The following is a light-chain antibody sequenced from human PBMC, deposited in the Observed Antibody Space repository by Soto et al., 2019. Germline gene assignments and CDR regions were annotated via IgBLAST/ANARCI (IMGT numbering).Light chain of an antibody. J-gene: IGKJ3*01. CDR2: KAS. V-gene: IGKV1-5*03. CDR1: QDVRSW. Sequence: DIQVTQSPSTLPASVGDTVIITCRVSQDVRSWLAWYQQKPGKAPKLLISKASFLESGVPSRFSGAESGTEFSLTITSLQPDDFATDYCHQYSTYTKFTFVPGTKVDLK. CDR3: HQYSTYTKFT.